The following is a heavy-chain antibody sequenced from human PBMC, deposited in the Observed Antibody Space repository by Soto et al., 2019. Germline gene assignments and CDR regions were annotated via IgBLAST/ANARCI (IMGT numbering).Heavy chain of an antibody. D-gene: IGHD1-26*01. CDR2: IYYTGGT. CDR1: GGSIYNHY. J-gene: IGHJ3*02. V-gene: IGHV4-59*11. Sequence: ETLSLTCTVSGGSIYNHYWSWVRQPPGKGLEWIGYIYYTGGTNYNPSLKSRVTISVDTSKNQFSLKLSSVTAADTAVYYCARGLQPIVGATTGLAFDIWGQGTMVTVSS. CDR3: ARGLQPIVGATTGLAFDI.